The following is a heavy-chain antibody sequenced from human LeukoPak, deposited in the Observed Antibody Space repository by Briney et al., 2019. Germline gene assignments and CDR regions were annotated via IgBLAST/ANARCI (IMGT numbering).Heavy chain of an antibody. CDR3: ARESGWLIDY. J-gene: IGHJ4*02. V-gene: IGHV3-53*01. CDR2: IYSGGNT. D-gene: IGHD6-19*01. CDR1: GLTVSFNY. Sequence: GGSLRLSCAASGLTVSFNYMTWVRQAPGKGLEWVSLIYSGGNTYYADAVKGRFTISRDNAKNSLYLQMNSLTDEDTAVYYCARESGWLIDYWGQGTLVTVSS.